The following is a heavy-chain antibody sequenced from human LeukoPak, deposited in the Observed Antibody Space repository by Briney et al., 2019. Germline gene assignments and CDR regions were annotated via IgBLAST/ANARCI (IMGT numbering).Heavy chain of an antibody. J-gene: IGHJ3*02. Sequence: ASVKVSCKASGYTFTSYDINWVRQATGQGLEWMGWMNPNSGNTGYAQKFQGRVTMTRNTSISTAYMELSSLRAEDTAVYYCAKDLWWFGEFPNVFDIWGQGTMVTVSS. CDR1: GYTFTSYD. CDR2: MNPNSGNT. CDR3: AKDLWWFGEFPNVFDI. V-gene: IGHV1-8*01. D-gene: IGHD3-10*01.